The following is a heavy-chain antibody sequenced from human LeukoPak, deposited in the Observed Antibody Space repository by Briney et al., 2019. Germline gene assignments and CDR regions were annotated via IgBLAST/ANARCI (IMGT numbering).Heavy chain of an antibody. D-gene: IGHD2-15*01. CDR1: GGSISSGGYS. CDR3: AREGGGYCSGGSCYYFDY. Sequence: SETLSLTCAVSGGSISSGGYSWSWIRQPPGKGLEWIGYIYHSGSTYYNPSLKSRVTISVDRSKNQFSLKLSSVTAADTAVYHCAREGGGYCSGGSCYYFDYWGQGTLVTVSS. CDR2: IYHSGST. V-gene: IGHV4-30-2*01. J-gene: IGHJ4*02.